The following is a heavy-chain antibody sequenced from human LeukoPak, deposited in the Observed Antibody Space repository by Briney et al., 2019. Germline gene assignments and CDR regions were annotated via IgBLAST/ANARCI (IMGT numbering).Heavy chain of an antibody. CDR3: ARLYYDFWSGYRGLVYYFDY. J-gene: IGHJ4*02. D-gene: IGHD3-3*01. CDR2: IYYSGST. CDR1: GGSISSYY. V-gene: IGHV4-59*05. Sequence: TSETLSLTCTVSGGSISSYYWSWIRQPAGKGLEWIGSIYYSGSTYYNPSLKSRVTISVDTSKNQFSLKLSSVTAADTAVYYCARLYYDFWSGYRGLVYYFDYWGQGTLVTVSS.